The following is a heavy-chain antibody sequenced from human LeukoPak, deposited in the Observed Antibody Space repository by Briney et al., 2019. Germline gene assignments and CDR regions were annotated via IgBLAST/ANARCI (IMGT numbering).Heavy chain of an antibody. J-gene: IGHJ4*02. V-gene: IGHV4-38-2*02. CDR3: ARVVASTSIDS. Sequence: SETLSLTCTVSGYSINSGYFWGWVRQPPGKGPEWIGSIFHAGDVYYNPSLRSRVTVSVDTSRNQVSLKVTSVTAEDTALYYCARVVASTSIDSWGQGILVTVSS. CDR2: IFHAGDV. CDR1: GYSINSGYF. D-gene: IGHD2-15*01.